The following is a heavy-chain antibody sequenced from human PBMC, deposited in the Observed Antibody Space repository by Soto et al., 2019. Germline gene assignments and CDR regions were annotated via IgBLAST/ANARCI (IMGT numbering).Heavy chain of an antibody. CDR1: GFTFSFCA. CDR3: ARAGQADNYYYYGMDV. V-gene: IGHV3-7*01. D-gene: IGHD2-15*01. J-gene: IGHJ6*02. Sequence: GGSLRLSCAASGFTFSFCAMSWVRQAPGKGLEWVADIKQDGSEKYYVDSVKGRFTISRDNAKNSLYLQMNSLRAEDTAVYYCARAGQADNYYYYGMDVWGQGTTVTVSS. CDR2: IKQDGSEK.